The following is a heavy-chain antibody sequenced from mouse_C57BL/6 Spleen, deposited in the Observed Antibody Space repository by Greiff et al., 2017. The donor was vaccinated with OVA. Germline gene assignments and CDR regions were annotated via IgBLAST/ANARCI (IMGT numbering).Heavy chain of an antibody. CDR2: IDPSDSYT. Sequence: VKLQQPGAELVKPGASVKLSCKASGYTFTSYWMQWVKQRPGQGLEWIGEIDPSDSYTNYNQKFKGKATLTVDTSSSTAYMQLSSLTSEDSAVYYCAKISKPITTVFDYWGQGTTLTVSS. CDR3: AKISKPITTVFDY. J-gene: IGHJ2*01. CDR1: GYTFTSYW. V-gene: IGHV1-50*01. D-gene: IGHD1-1*01.